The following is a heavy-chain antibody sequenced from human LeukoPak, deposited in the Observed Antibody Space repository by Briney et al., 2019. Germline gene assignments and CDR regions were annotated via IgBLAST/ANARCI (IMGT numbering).Heavy chain of an antibody. CDR3: ARGIAAAGPGLDV. V-gene: IGHV3-21*01. Sequence: PGGSLRLSCAASGFTFSSYSMNWVRQAPGKGLEWVSSISSSSSYIYYADSVKGRFTISRDNAKNSLYLQMNSLRAEDTAVYYCARGIAAAGPGLDVWGQGTTVTVSS. D-gene: IGHD6-13*01. J-gene: IGHJ6*02. CDR1: GFTFSSYS. CDR2: ISSSSSYI.